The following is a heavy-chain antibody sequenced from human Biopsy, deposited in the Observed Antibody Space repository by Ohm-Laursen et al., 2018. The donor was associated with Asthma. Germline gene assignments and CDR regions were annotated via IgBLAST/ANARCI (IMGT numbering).Heavy chain of an antibody. Sequence: SLRLSCTASGFTFDGYGMHWVRQAPWKGLEWVSGISWNSGSIGYADSVKGRFTISRDNAKNSLYLQMNSLRVEDTALYYCAKATLGDIGKDYWGQGTLVTVSS. V-gene: IGHV3-9*01. CDR3: AKATLGDIGKDY. D-gene: IGHD2-21*01. J-gene: IGHJ4*02. CDR1: GFTFDGYG. CDR2: ISWNSGSI.